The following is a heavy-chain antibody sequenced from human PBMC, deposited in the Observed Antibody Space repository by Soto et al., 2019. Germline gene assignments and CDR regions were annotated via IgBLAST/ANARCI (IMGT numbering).Heavy chain of an antibody. CDR2: IYYSGST. CDR1: GGSISSGDYY. J-gene: IGHJ4*02. Sequence: SETLSLTCTVSGGSISSGDYYWSWIRQPPGKGLEWIGYIYYSGSTYYNPSLKSRVTISVDTSKNQFSLKLSSVTAADTAVYYCARERGSGPGAYCGGDCYTDYWGQGTLVTVSS. V-gene: IGHV4-30-4*02. D-gene: IGHD2-21*02. CDR3: ARERGSGPGAYCGGDCYTDY.